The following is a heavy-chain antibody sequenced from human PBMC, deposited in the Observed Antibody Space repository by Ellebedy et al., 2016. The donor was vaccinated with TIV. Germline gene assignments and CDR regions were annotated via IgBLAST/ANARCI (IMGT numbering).Heavy chain of an antibody. CDR3: TRECSSSACHAYYYYYGMDV. J-gene: IGHJ6*02. CDR2: TSTYNGDK. Sequence: AASVKVSCKTSGYTFTSYAISWVRQAPGQGLEWMAWTSTYNGDKKFAQQFQDRATLTTDTSTSTVYMELRSLRSDDSAMYYCTRECSSSACHAYYYYYGMDVWGQGTSVTVSS. CDR1: GYTFTSYA. D-gene: IGHD2-2*01. V-gene: IGHV1-18*01.